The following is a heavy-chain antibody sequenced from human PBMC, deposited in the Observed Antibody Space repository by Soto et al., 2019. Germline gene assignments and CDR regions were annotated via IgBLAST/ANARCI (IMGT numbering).Heavy chain of an antibody. V-gene: IGHV4-4*07. CDR3: ARVAIMGATYPVYYFDY. Sequence: PWETLSLTCTVSGGSISSYYWSWIRQPAGKGLEWIGRIYTSGSTNYNPSLKSRVTMSVDTSKNQFSLKLSSVTAADTAVYYCARVAIMGATYPVYYFDYWGQGTLVTVSS. D-gene: IGHD1-26*01. CDR2: IYTSGST. CDR1: GGSISSYY. J-gene: IGHJ4*02.